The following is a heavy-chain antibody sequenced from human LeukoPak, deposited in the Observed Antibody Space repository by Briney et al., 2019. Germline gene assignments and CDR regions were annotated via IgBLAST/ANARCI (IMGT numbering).Heavy chain of an antibody. CDR2: IYSGGST. CDR3: ARDVRGYCTNGVCFFDY. J-gene: IGHJ4*02. Sequence: GGSLRLSCAASGFTVSSNYMSWVRQAPGKGLEWVSVIYSGGSTYYADSVKGRFTISRENSKDTLYLQMNSLRAEDTAVYYCARDVRGYCTNGVCFFDYWGQGTLVTVSS. D-gene: IGHD2-8*01. CDR1: GFTVSSNY. V-gene: IGHV3-66*02.